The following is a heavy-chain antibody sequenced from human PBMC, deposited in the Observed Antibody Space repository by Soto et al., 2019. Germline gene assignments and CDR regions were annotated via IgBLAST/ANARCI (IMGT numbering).Heavy chain of an antibody. V-gene: IGHV1-18*01. CDR3: AREPYYDILTGYYSTGDY. D-gene: IGHD3-9*01. Sequence: QVQLVQSGAEVKKPGASVKVSCKASGYTFTSYGISWVRQAPGQGLEWMGWISAYNGNTNYAQKLQGRVTMTTDTSTSTAYRELRSLRSYDTAVYYCAREPYYDILTGYYSTGDYWGQGTLVTVSS. CDR2: ISAYNGNT. J-gene: IGHJ4*02. CDR1: GYTFTSYG.